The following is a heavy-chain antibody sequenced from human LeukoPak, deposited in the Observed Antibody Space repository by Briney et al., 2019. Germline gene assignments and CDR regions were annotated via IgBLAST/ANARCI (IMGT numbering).Heavy chain of an antibody. D-gene: IGHD4-17*01. CDR1: GYPISSGYY. V-gene: IGHV4-38-2*02. J-gene: IGHJ5*02. CDR2: IYYSGST. Sequence: SETLSLTCTVSGYPISSGYYWGWIRQPPGKGLEWIGYIYYSGSTNYNPSLKSRVTISVDTSKNQFSLKLSSVTAADTAVYYCARETYGDYSWFDPWGQGTLVTVSS. CDR3: ARETYGDYSWFDP.